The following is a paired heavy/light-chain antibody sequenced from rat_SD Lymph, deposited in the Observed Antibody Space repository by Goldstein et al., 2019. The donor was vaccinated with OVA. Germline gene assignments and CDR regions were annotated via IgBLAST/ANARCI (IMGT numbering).Light chain of an antibody. CDR1: ESVSTL. J-gene: IGKJ1*01. V-gene: IGKV3S9*01. CDR2: VTS. CDR3: QQSWNDPRT. Sequence: DTVLTQSPALTVSPGERVTISCRASESVSTLMHWYQQRPGQQPKLLIYVTSHLESGVPVRFSGSGSGTDFTLTIDPVEADDTATYYCQQSWNDPRTFGGGTKLELK.
Heavy chain of an antibody. V-gene: IGHV2-63*01. CDR3: TRGKYDGGAMDA. CDR2: MRYNGDT. J-gene: IGHJ4*01. CDR1: GFSLTTYG. Sequence: QVQLKESGPGPVQPSETLSLTCTVSGFSLTTYGVNWVRQPPGKGLEWMGRMRYNGDTSYNSAFKSRLSISRDTSKNQVFLKMNSLQTDDTGTYYCTRGKYDGGAMDAWGQGTSVTVSS. D-gene: IGHD1-12*02.